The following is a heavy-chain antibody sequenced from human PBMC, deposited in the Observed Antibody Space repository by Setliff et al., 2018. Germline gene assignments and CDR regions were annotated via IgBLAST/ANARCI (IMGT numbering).Heavy chain of an antibody. J-gene: IGHJ5*02. CDR1: GVSINSLTW. CDR3: ARGGGRYHAAP. V-gene: IGHV4-4*02. Sequence: SETLSLTCAVSGVSINSLTWWSWVRQTPGKGFEWIGEIYHDGNSNFAPSVHYSPSLKSRAIVSIDKSKNQFSLNLSSVTAADTAVYYCARGGGRYHAAPWGQGTMVTVSS. CDR2: IYHDGNS. D-gene: IGHD1-26*01.